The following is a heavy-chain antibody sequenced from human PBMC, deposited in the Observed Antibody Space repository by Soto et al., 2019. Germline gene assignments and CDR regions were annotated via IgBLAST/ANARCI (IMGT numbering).Heavy chain of an antibody. V-gene: IGHV3-15*01. J-gene: IGHJ5*02. Sequence: GGSLRLSCAASGFTFSNAWMSWVRQAPGKGLEWVGRIKSKTDGGTTDYAAPVKGRFTISRDDSKNTLYLQMNSLKTEDTAVYYCTTDWYSSSWSWFDPWGQGTLVTVSS. CDR3: TTDWYSSSWSWFDP. D-gene: IGHD6-13*01. CDR2: IKSKTDGGTT. CDR1: GFTFSNAW.